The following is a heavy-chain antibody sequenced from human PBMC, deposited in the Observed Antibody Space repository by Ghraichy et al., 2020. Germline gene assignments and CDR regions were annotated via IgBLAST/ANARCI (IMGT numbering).Heavy chain of an antibody. CDR2: IYYSGTT. D-gene: IGHD3-22*01. Sequence: SCTVSGGSISSYYWSWIRQPPGKGLEWIGYIYYSGTTYYNPSLKSRVTISLDASKNQFSLKLSSVTAADTALYYCARDGPDNSGYFDYWGQGALVTVSS. CDR3: ARDGPDNSGYFDY. J-gene: IGHJ4*02. V-gene: IGHV4-59*01. CDR1: GGSISSYY.